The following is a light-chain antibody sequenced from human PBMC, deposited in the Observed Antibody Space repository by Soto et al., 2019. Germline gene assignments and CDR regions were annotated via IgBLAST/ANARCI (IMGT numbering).Light chain of an antibody. V-gene: IGKV3-11*01. CDR1: QSIGTS. J-gene: IGKJ4*01. Sequence: EIVLTQSPATLSLSPGDRATLSCRAGQSIGTSLAWYQQRPGRAPRLLIYDASNRATGIPARFSGSGSGTDFPLTISSLEPEDFAVYYCQQRTNWPRLWTFGGGTKVEIK. CDR2: DAS. CDR3: QQRTNWPRLWT.